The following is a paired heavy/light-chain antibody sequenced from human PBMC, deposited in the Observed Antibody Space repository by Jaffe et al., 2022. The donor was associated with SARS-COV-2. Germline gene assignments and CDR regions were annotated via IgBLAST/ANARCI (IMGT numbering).Light chain of an antibody. V-gene: IGLV1-44*01. J-gene: IGLJ3*02. CDR2: SNN. CDR1: SSNIGSNT. CDR3: AAWDDSLNGFWV. Sequence: QSVLTQPPSASGTPGQRVTISCSGSSSNIGSNTVNWYQQLPGTAPKLLIYSNNQRPSGVPDRFSGSKSGTSASLAISGLQSEDEADYYCAAWDDSLNGFWVFGGGTKLTVL.
Heavy chain of an antibody. J-gene: IGHJ6*03. Sequence: EVQLVESGGGLVQPGGSLRLSCAASGFTFSSYSMNWVRQAPGKGLEWVSYISSSSSTIYYADSVKGRFTISRDNAKNSLYLQMNSLRAEDTAVYYCAREAYYYGSGSYYYMDVWGKGTTVTVSS. CDR3: AREAYYYGSGSYYYMDV. CDR1: GFTFSSYS. V-gene: IGHV3-48*01. CDR2: ISSSSSTI. D-gene: IGHD3-10*01.